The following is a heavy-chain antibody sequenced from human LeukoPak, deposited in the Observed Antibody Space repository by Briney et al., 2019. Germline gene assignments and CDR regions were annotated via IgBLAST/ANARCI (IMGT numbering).Heavy chain of an antibody. CDR1: GXSISSYY. CDR3: ARGGSSWPGDY. J-gene: IGHJ4*02. Sequence: SETLSLTCTVSGXSISSYYWSWIRQPPGKGREWIGYIYYSGSTNYNPSLKSRVTISVDTSKNQFSLKLSSVTAADTAVYYCARGGSSWPGDYWGQGTLVTVSS. D-gene: IGHD6-13*01. V-gene: IGHV4-59*01. CDR2: IYYSGST.